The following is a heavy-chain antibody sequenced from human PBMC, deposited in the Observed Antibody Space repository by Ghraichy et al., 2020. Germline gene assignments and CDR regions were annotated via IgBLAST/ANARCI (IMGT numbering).Heavy chain of an antibody. Sequence: GGSLRLSCAASGFTFSSYWMSWVRQAPGKGLEWVANIKQDGSEKYYVDSVKGRFTISRDNAKNSLYLQMNSLRAEDTAVYYCARGASSGWYYYYYYGMDVWGQGTTVTVSS. CDR2: IKQDGSEK. D-gene: IGHD6-19*01. CDR1: GFTFSSYW. V-gene: IGHV3-7*01. CDR3: ARGASSGWYYYYYYGMDV. J-gene: IGHJ6*02.